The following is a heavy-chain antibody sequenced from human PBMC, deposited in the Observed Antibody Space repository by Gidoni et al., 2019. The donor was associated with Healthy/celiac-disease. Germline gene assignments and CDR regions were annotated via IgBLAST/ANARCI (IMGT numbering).Heavy chain of an antibody. Sequence: QVQLVESGGGVVQPGRSLRLSCAASGFTFSSYGMTRVRQAPGKGREWVSVIWYDGSNKDDADPVKGRFTISRDNSKNTLYLQMNSLRAEDTAVYYCARVQSGVLWFGESSYGMDVWGQGTTVTVSS. CDR2: IWYDGSNK. J-gene: IGHJ6*02. V-gene: IGHV3-33*01. D-gene: IGHD3-10*01. CDR1: GFTFSSYG. CDR3: ARVQSGVLWFGESSYGMDV.